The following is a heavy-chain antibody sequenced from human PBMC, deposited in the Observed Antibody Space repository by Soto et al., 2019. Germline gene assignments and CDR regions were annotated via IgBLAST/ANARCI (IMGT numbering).Heavy chain of an antibody. CDR3: ARHYSLSVWGSYRSLYYYGMDV. Sequence: GESLKISCKGSGYSFTSYWIGWVRQMPGKGLEWMGIIYPGDSDTRYSPSFQGQVTISADKSISTAYLQWSSLKASDTAMYYCARHYSLSVWGSYRSLYYYGMDVWGQGTTVTVSS. CDR1: GYSFTSYW. CDR2: IYPGDSDT. V-gene: IGHV5-51*01. J-gene: IGHJ6*02. D-gene: IGHD3-16*02.